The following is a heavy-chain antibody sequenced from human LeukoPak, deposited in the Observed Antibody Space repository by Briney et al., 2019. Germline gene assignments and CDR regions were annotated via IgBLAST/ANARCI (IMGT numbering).Heavy chain of an antibody. V-gene: IGHV3-21*01. CDR2: ISGTSTYI. CDR3: ARASLSEIIAAEAFFDS. CDR1: GFAFSSYS. Sequence: SGGSLRLSCAASGFAFSSYSMNWVRKAPGKGLEWVSSISGTSTYIYFANSLKGRFSISRDNAKNSLYLQMNSLRAEDTAVYFCARASLSEIIAAEAFFDSWGQGTLVTVSS. D-gene: IGHD6-13*01. J-gene: IGHJ4*02.